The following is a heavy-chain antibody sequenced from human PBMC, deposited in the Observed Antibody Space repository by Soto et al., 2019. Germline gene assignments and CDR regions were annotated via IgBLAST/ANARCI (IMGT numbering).Heavy chain of an antibody. CDR1: GYTFANYG. CDR2: ISGHDGKT. J-gene: IGHJ4*02. Sequence: QVELKQSGAAVKKPGASVKVSCRASGYTFANYGITWVRQAPGQGLQWMGWISGHDGKTKSNKNLQGRITMTTDTSTNTAYLELKHLKSEDTAIYYCARDAAFFFGSTGYFYYWGQGTLVSVSS. D-gene: IGHD2-15*01. CDR3: ARDAAFFFGSTGYFYY. V-gene: IGHV1-18*04.